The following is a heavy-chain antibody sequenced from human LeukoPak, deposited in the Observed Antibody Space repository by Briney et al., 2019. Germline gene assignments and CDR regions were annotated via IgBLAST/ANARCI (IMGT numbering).Heavy chain of an antibody. D-gene: IGHD3-10*01. J-gene: IGHJ5*02. CDR3: ARDVGYGSNWFDP. CDR1: GFTFSSYG. CDR2: IWNDGSNK. V-gene: IGHV3-33*01. Sequence: PGGSLRLSCAASGFTFSSYGMHWVRQAPGKGLEWVAVIWNDGSNKYYADSMKGRFTISRDNSKNTLYLQMNSLRAEDTAVYYCARDVGYGSNWFDPWGQGTLVTVSS.